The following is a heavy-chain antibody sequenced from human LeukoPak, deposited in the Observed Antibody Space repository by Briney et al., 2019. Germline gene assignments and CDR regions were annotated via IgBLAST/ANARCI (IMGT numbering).Heavy chain of an antibody. J-gene: IGHJ4*02. CDR3: ARGGQLLWFGESEDY. CDR1: GFTFSSYW. CDR2: IKQDGSEK. V-gene: IGHV3-7*01. Sequence: PGGSLRLSCAASGFTFSSYWMSWVCQAPGKGLEWVANIKQDGSEKYYVDSVKGRFTISRDNAKNSLYLQMNSLRAEDTAVYYCARGGQLLWFGESEDYWGQGTLVTVSS. D-gene: IGHD3-10*01.